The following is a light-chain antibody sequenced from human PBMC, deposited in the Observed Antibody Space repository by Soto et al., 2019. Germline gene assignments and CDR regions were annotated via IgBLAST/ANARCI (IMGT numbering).Light chain of an antibody. CDR3: QLYTILLHT. CDR1: QSVSSD. Sequence: NVLKLSLVTLSLCHGERATLSCRASQSVSSDLAWYQQKPGQAPRLLIYGASTRAIGIPARFSGSGSGTEFTLTISILQSEDFAVYCCQLYTILLHTFCQGTLLENK. CDR2: GAS. V-gene: IGKV3-15*01. J-gene: IGKJ5*01.